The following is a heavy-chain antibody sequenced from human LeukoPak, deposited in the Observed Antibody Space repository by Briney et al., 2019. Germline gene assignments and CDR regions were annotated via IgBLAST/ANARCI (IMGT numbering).Heavy chain of an antibody. Sequence: GASVKVSCKVSVYTLTDLSMHWLRQAPGKGLEWMAGFDPEDGETIYAQKFQGRVTMTEDTSTDTAYMELSSLRSEDTAVYYCATTPHYYDSSGYTATFDYWGQGTLVTVSS. D-gene: IGHD3-22*01. CDR3: ATTPHYYDSSGYTATFDY. J-gene: IGHJ4*02. V-gene: IGHV1-24*01. CDR2: FDPEDGET. CDR1: VYTLTDLS.